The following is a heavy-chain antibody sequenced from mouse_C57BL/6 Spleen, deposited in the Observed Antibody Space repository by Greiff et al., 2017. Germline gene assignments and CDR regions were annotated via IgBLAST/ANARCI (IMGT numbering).Heavy chain of an antibody. CDR3: AKVSSSYVGYYFDY. D-gene: IGHD3-2*02. CDR2: IDPSDSET. Sequence: VQLQQPGAELVRPGSSVKLSCKASGYTFTSYWMHWVKQRPIQGLEWIGNIDPSDSETHYTQKFKDKATLTVDKPSSTAYLQLSSLASEDSAVYYCAKVSSSYVGYYFDYWGQGTTLTVSS. V-gene: IGHV1-52*01. J-gene: IGHJ2*01. CDR1: GYTFTSYW.